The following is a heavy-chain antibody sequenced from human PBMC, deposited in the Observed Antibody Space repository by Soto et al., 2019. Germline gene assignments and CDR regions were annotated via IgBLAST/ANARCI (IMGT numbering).Heavy chain of an antibody. D-gene: IGHD5-18*01. J-gene: IGHJ4*02. V-gene: IGHV4-30-4*01. CDR2: IYYSGST. CDR3: ARDTDTAMVNRYFDY. Sequence: SETLSLTCTVSGGSISSGDYYWSWIRQPPGKGLEWIGYIYYSGSTYYNPSLKSRVTISVDTSKNQFSLKLSSVTAADTAVYYCARDTDTAMVNRYFDYWGQGTLVTVSS. CDR1: GGSISSGDYY.